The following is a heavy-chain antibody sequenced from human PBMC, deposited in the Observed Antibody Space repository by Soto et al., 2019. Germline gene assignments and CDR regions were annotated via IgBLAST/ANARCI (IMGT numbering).Heavy chain of an antibody. CDR2: ISYDGSNK. CDR1: GFTFSSYG. D-gene: IGHD1-26*01. Sequence: QVQLVESGGGVVQPGRSLRLSCAASGFTFSSYGMHWVRQAPGKGLEWVAGISYDGSNKYYADSVKGRFTISRDNSKNTLYLQMNSLRAEDTAVYYCAKDGTGGANDYWGQGTLVTVSS. V-gene: IGHV3-30*18. CDR3: AKDGTGGANDY. J-gene: IGHJ4*02.